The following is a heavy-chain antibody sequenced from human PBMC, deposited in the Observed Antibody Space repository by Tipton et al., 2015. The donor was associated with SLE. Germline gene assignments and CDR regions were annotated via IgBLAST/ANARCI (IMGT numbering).Heavy chain of an antibody. CDR3: ARNVAIMIQGVRYYYNGMDV. D-gene: IGHD3-10*01. CDR1: GDSISDYY. V-gene: IGHV4-4*07. Sequence: TLSLTCTVSGDSISDYYWSWIRQSAGKGLEWIARIYSSGYTNYNPSLRGRVTMSIDTSKNQFSLKMTSVTAADMAVYYCARNVAIMIQGVRYYYNGMDVWGQGTTVTVSS. J-gene: IGHJ6*02. CDR2: IYSSGYT.